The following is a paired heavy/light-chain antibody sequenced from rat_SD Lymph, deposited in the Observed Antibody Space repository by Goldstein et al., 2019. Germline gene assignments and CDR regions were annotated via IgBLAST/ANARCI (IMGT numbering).Heavy chain of an antibody. CDR2: IWWNGNT. V-gene: IGHV8-23*01. D-gene: IGHD4-2*01. J-gene: IGHJ2*01. CDR3: AHTRDWYYFDY. CDR1: GFSLSTYGMG. Sequence: QVTLKESGPGILQPSHTLSLTCSFSGFSLSTYGMGVSWIRQPSGKGLEWLASIWWNGNTYNNPSLKSRLTVSKDTSNNQAFLKVTSVDTADTATYYCAHTRDWYYFDYWGQGVMVTVSS.
Light chain of an antibody. Sequence: DIQMTQSPSSLSVSLGDNVTFTCEASENIYGFLAWYQQKLGKAPKLLIYGATNLEDGVPTRFSGSGSWTNYSLTISSLEPEDIATYYCQNNHVYPPTFGAGTKLELK. CDR3: QNNHVYPPT. V-gene: IGKV14S22*01. CDR2: GAT. CDR1: ENIYGF. J-gene: IGKJ2-1*01.